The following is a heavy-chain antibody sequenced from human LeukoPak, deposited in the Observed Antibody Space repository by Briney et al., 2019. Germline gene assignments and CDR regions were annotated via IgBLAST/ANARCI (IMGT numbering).Heavy chain of an antibody. CDR2: ISGGGGSI. J-gene: IGHJ4*02. V-gene: IGHV3-23*01. CDR3: AKDVYTPDYDRSGFYHPLYFDQ. Sequence: PGGSLRLSCAASGFTFSSYAMSWVRQAPGKGPEWVSSISGGGGSIYSADSVKGRFTISRDNSKNTLFLQMNSLRAADTAMYYCAKDVYTPDYDRSGFYHPLYFDQWGQGTLVTVST. D-gene: IGHD3-22*01. CDR1: GFTFSSYA.